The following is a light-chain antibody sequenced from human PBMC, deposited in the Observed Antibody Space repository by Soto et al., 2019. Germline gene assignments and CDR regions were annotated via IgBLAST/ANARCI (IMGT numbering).Light chain of an antibody. V-gene: IGKV1-5*03. CDR1: QSISSW. CDR3: QQYNSHSRT. J-gene: IGKJ1*01. CDR2: KAS. Sequence: DIQMTQSPSTLSASVGDRVTITCRASQSISSWLAWYQQKPGKAPKLLIYKASSLESGVPSRFSGSGSGTEFTLTISSLQPDDFATYYCQQYNSHSRTFGQATTVDIK.